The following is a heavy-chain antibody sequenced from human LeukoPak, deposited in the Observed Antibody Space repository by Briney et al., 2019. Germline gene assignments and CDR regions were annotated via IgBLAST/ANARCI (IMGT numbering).Heavy chain of an antibody. D-gene: IGHD6-6*01. V-gene: IGHV4-61*02. CDR3: ARDLHSSSLARRVNHRVDYYYYMDV. CDR1: GGSISSGGYY. Sequence: SETLSLTCTVSGGSISSGGYYWSWIRQPAGKGLEWIGRIYTSGSTNYNPSLKSRVTISVDTSKNQFSLKLSPVTAADTAVYYCARDLHSSSLARRVNHRVDYYYYMDVWGKGTTVTVSS. CDR2: IYTSGST. J-gene: IGHJ6*03.